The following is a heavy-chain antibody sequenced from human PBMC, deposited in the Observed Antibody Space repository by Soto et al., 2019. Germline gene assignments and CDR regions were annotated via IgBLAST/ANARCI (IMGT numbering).Heavy chain of an antibody. D-gene: IGHD6-13*01. J-gene: IGHJ6*03. CDR1: GFTFSSYW. CDR3: ATHHSSSWYPGATYYMDV. V-gene: IGHV3-7*01. Sequence: PGGSLRLSCAACGFTFSSYWMSWDSQAPGKGLEWVANIKQDGSEKYYVDSVKGRFTISRDNAKNSLYLQMNSLRAEDTAVYYCATHHSSSWYPGATYYMDVWGKGTTVTVSS. CDR2: IKQDGSEK.